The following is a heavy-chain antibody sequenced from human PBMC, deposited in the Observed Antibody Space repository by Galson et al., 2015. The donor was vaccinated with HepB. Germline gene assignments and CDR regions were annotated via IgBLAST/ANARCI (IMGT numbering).Heavy chain of an antibody. J-gene: IGHJ6*02. CDR2: ITRSSSAI. V-gene: IGHV3-48*02. CDR1: GFTFNSYP. D-gene: IGHD4-11*01. CDR3: ARGRLTTYGMDV. Sequence: SLRLSCAASGFTFNSYPMNWVRQAPGKGLEWLSYITRSSSAIYYADSVKGRFTISRDNAKNSLYLQMNSLRDEDTAVYYCARGRLTTYGMDVWGQGTTLTVSS.